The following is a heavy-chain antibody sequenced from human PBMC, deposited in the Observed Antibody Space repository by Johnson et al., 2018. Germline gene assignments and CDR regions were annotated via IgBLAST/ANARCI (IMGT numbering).Heavy chain of an antibody. D-gene: IGHD3-16*01. CDR2: ISYDGSNK. CDR1: GFTFSSYG. Sequence: VQLVESGGGVVQPGRSLRLSCAASGFTFSSYGMHWVRQAPGKGLEWVAVISYDGSNKYYADSVKGRFTISRDNSKNTLYLQMNSLRAEDTAVYYCAKETGYEYVLGHGGQGTLVTVSS. V-gene: IGHV3-30*18. CDR3: AKETGYEYVLGH. J-gene: IGHJ1*01.